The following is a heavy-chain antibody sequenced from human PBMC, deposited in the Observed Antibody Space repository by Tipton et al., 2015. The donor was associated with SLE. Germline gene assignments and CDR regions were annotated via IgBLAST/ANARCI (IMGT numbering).Heavy chain of an antibody. CDR2: MNPNSGNT. Sequence: QSGPEVKKHGASVKVSCKASGYTFTSYDINWVRQATGQGLEWMGWMNPNSGNTGYAQKFQGRVTMTRNTSISTAYMELSSLRSEDTAVYYCARVPYCSGGSCYPTDDYWGQGTLVTVSS. J-gene: IGHJ4*02. CDR1: GYTFTSYD. D-gene: IGHD2-15*01. V-gene: IGHV1-8*01. CDR3: ARVPYCSGGSCYPTDDY.